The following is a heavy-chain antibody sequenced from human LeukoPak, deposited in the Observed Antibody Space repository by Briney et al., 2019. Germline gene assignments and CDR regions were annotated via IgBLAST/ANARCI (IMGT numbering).Heavy chain of an antibody. D-gene: IGHD7-27*01. V-gene: IGHV3-7*04. CDR3: ARVGNYYYCYYMDV. CDR1: GFTFSSYW. Sequence: GGSLRLSCAASGFTFSSYWMSWVRQAPGKGLEWVANIKQDGSEKYYVDSVKGRFTISRDNAKNSLYLQMNSLRAEDTAVYYGARVGNYYYCYYMDVWGKGTTVTISS. CDR2: IKQDGSEK. J-gene: IGHJ6*03.